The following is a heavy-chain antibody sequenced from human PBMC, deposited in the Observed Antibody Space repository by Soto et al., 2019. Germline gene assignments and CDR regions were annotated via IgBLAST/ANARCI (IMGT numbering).Heavy chain of an antibody. Sequence: ASLRLAGAACRFSFSSYAMSWVRQAPGKGLEWVSAISGSGGSTYYADSVKGRFTISRDNSKNTLYLQMNSLRAEDTAVYYCAKSRTTVVRPWFDPWGQGTLVTVS. CDR2: ISGSGGST. CDR1: RFSFSSYA. CDR3: AKSRTTVVRPWFDP. D-gene: IGHD4-17*01. V-gene: IGHV3-23*01. J-gene: IGHJ5*02.